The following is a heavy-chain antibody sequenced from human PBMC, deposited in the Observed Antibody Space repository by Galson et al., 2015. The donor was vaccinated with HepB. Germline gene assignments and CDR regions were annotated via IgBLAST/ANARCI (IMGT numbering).Heavy chain of an antibody. CDR1: GFTFSSYG. CDR3: AKSYYGMDV. Sequence: SLRLSCAASGFTFSSYGMHWVRQAPGKGLEWVAAISYDGSNKYYADSVKGRFTISRDNSKNTLYLQMNSLRAEDTAVYYCAKSYYGMDVWGQGTTVTVSS. CDR2: ISYDGSNK. J-gene: IGHJ6*02. V-gene: IGHV3-30*18.